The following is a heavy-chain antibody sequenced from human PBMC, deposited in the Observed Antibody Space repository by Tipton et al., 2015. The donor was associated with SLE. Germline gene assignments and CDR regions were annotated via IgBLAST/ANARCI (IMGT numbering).Heavy chain of an antibody. Sequence: SLRLSCTASGFTFGDYAMSWFRQAPGKGLEWVGFIRSKAYGGTTEYAASVKGRFTTSRDDSKSIAYLQMNSLKTEDTAVYYCTRTVEYYYDSSGYSRFDYWGQGTLVTVSS. CDR1: GFTFGDYA. CDR3: TRTVEYYYDSSGYSRFDY. J-gene: IGHJ4*02. D-gene: IGHD3-22*01. CDR2: IRSKAYGGTT. V-gene: IGHV3-49*03.